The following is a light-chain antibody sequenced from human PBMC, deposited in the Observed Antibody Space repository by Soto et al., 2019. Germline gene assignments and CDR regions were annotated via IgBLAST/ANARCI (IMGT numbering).Light chain of an antibody. CDR3: QQYGTSPT. J-gene: IGKJ5*01. V-gene: IGKV3-20*01. CDR2: GAS. CDR1: QSLITRY. Sequence: PGERATLSCRASQSLITRYLAWYQQKPGQAPRLLIYGASSRATGIPDRFSGSGSGTDFTLSISRLEPEDFAVYSCQQYGTSPTFGQGTRLEIK.